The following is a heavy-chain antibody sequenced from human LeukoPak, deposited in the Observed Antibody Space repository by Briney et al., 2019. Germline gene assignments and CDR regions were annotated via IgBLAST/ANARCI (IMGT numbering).Heavy chain of an antibody. V-gene: IGHV4-39*01. CDR1: GFTFSTYW. J-gene: IGHJ4*02. CDR3: ARLNTTGYYFDY. D-gene: IGHD1-14*01. CDR2: IYYSGST. Sequence: GSLRLSCAASGFTFSTYWMSWVRQAPGKGLEWIGSIYYSGSTYYNPSLKSRVTISVDTSKNQFSLKLSSVTAADTAVYYCARLNTTGYYFDYWGQGTLVTVSS.